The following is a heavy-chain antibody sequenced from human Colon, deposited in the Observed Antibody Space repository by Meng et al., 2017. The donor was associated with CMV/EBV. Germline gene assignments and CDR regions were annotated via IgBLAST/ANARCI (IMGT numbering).Heavy chain of an antibody. CDR3: ATAGYCSSTSCQISGGGYFDY. D-gene: IGHD2-2*01. CDR1: GYTFTGYY. V-gene: IGHV1-2*04. Sequence: ASVKVSCKASGYTFTGYYIHWVRQAPEQGLEWMGWINPNSGGTNYAQKFQGWVTMTRDTSINTAYMELSRLRSDDTAVYYCATAGYCSSTSCQISGGGYFDYWGQGTLVTVSS. CDR2: INPNSGGT. J-gene: IGHJ4*02.